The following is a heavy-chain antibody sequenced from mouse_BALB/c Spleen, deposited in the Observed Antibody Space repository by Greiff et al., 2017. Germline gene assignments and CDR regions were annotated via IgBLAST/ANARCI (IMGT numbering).Heavy chain of an antibody. CDR1: GFTFTDYY. Sequence: EVHLVESGGGLVQPGGSLRLSCATSGFTFTDYYMSWVRQPPGKALEWLGFIRNKANGYTTEYSASVKGRFTISRDNSQSILYLQMNTLRAEDSATYYCAREREYGNYGAMDYWGQGTSVTVSS. V-gene: IGHV7-3*02. CDR3: AREREYGNYGAMDY. D-gene: IGHD2-10*02. J-gene: IGHJ4*01. CDR2: IRNKANGYTT.